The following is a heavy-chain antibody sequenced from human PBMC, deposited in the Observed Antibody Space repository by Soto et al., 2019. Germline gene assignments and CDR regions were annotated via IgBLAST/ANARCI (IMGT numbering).Heavy chain of an antibody. D-gene: IGHD3-16*02. J-gene: IGHJ4*02. V-gene: IGHV1-18*01. CDR3: ALTFGGVIVRPPLAY. Sequence: QVQLVQSGAEVKKPGASVKVSCKASGYTFTSYGISWVRQAPGQGREWMGWISAYNGNTNYAQKLQGRVTMTTDTSTSTAYMELRSLRSYDTAVYCCALTFGGVIVRPPLAYWGKGTLVTVSS. CDR1: GYTFTSYG. CDR2: ISAYNGNT.